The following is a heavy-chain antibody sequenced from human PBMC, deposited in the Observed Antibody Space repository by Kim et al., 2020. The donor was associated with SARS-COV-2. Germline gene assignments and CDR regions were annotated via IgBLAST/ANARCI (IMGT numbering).Heavy chain of an antibody. CDR1: GYTFTSYD. Sequence: ASVKVSCKASGYTFTSYDINWVRQATGQGLEWMGWMNPNSGNTGYAQKFQGRVTMTRNTSISTAYMELSSLRSEDTAVYYCARVTPGYDYYYYYYGMDVWGQGTTVTVSS. V-gene: IGHV1-8*01. J-gene: IGHJ6*02. CDR3: ARVTPGYDYYYYYYGMDV. D-gene: IGHD5-12*01. CDR2: MNPNSGNT.